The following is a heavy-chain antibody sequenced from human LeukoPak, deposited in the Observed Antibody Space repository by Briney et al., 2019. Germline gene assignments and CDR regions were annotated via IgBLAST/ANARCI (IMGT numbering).Heavy chain of an antibody. D-gene: IGHD2-15*01. J-gene: IGHJ6*04. CDR3: AGSGLLNVQYGMDV. CDR1: GFTFSSYS. Sequence: GGSLRLSCAASGFTFSSYSMNWVRQAPGKGLEWVSSISSSSSYIYYADSVKGRFTISRDNAKNSLYLQMNSLRAEDTAVYYCAGSGLLNVQYGMDVWGKGTTVTVSS. CDR2: ISSSSSYI. V-gene: IGHV3-21*01.